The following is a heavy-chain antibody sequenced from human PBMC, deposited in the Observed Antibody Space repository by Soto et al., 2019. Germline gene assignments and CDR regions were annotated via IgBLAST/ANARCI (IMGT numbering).Heavy chain of an antibody. CDR2: ISAYNGNT. D-gene: IGHD4-17*01. V-gene: IGHV1-18*01. CDR3: ICREDYGAHMWYDP. Sequence: ASVKVSCKASGYTFTTYAISWVRQAPGQGLEWMGWISAYNGNTNYAQKLQGRVTMTTDTSTSTAYMELRSLRSDDTAVYYCICREDYGAHMWYDPWGQGTLVTVSS. J-gene: IGHJ5*02. CDR1: GYTFTTYA.